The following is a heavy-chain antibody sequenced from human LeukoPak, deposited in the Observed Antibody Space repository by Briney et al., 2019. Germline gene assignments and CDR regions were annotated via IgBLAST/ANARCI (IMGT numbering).Heavy chain of an antibody. CDR1: GFTFSGTT. J-gene: IGHJ3*02. CDR3: ATTVLIAATTSEDAFDI. CDR2: IYPDDSDT. D-gene: IGHD2-15*01. Sequence: GGSLRLSCAASGFTFSGTTMHWVRQASGKGLEWMGIIYPDDSDTRCSPSFQGQVTISADKSINTAYLQWSSLKASDTAMYYCATTVLIAATTSEDAFDIWGQGTMVTVSS. V-gene: IGHV5-51*01.